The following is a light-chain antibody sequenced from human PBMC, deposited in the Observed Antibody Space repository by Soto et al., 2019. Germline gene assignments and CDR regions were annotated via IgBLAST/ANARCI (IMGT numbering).Light chain of an antibody. CDR3: AAWDDSLSGYV. V-gene: IGLV1-47*01. J-gene: IGLJ1*01. CDR1: SSNIGSNY. Sequence: VLTQPPSASGTPGQRVTISCSGSSSNIGSNYVYWYQQLPGTAPKLLIYRNNQRPSGVPDRFSGSKSGTSASLAISGLRSEDEADYYCAAWDDSLSGYVFGTGTRSPS. CDR2: RNN.